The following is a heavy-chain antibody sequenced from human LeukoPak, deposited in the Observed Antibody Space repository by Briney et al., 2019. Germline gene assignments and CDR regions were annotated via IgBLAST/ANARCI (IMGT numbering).Heavy chain of an antibody. CDR3: AGGSQHFDY. CDR2: IYYSGST. Sequence: SETLSLTCTVSGGSISSHYWSWIRQPPGKGLEWIGYIYYSGSTNYNPSLKSRVTISVDTSKNQFSLKLSPVTAADTAVYYCAGGSQHFDYWGQGTLVTVSS. J-gene: IGHJ4*02. D-gene: IGHD3-16*01. CDR1: GGSISSHY. V-gene: IGHV4-59*11.